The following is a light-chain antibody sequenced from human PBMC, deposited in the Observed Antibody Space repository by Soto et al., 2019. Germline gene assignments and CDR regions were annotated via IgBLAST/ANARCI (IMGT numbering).Light chain of an antibody. Sequence: DIQMTQSPSSLSASVGDRVTITCRASQSISSYLNWYQQKPGKAPKLLIYAASSLQSGVPSRFSGSGSGTDFTLTISSLQPEDFETYYFQQSYSTPPDTLGQGTKREIK. J-gene: IGKJ2*01. CDR3: QQSYSTPPDT. V-gene: IGKV1-39*01. CDR1: QSISSY. CDR2: AAS.